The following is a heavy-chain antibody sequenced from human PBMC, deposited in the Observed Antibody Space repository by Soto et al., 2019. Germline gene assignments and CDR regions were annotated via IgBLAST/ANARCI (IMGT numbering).Heavy chain of an antibody. CDR3: ARDGGYSSSFWFDP. CDR2: IYYSGST. D-gene: IGHD6-6*01. V-gene: IGHV4-59*01. Sequence: TSETLSLTCTVSGGSISSYYWSWIRQPPGKGLEWIGYIYYSGSTNYNPSLKSRVTISVDTSKNQFSLKLSSVTAADTAVYYCARDGGYSSSFWFDPWGQGTLVTVSS. J-gene: IGHJ5*02. CDR1: GGSISSYY.